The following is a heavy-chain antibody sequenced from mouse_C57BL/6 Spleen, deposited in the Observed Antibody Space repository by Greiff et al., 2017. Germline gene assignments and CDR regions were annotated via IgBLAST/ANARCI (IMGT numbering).Heavy chain of an antibody. Sequence: QVQLKEPGAELVRPGTSVKLSCKASGYTFTSYWMHWVKQRPGQGLEWIGVIDPSDSYTNYNQKFKGKATLTVDTSSSTAYMQLSSLTSEDAAVYYCARSHYGNYVWFAYWGQGTLVTVSA. CDR1: GYTFTSYW. CDR2: IDPSDSYT. CDR3: ARSHYGNYVWFAY. J-gene: IGHJ3*01. V-gene: IGHV1-59*01. D-gene: IGHD2-1*01.